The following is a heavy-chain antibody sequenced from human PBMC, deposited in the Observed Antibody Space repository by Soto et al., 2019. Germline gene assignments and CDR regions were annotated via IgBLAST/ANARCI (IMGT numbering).Heavy chain of an antibody. Sequence: EVQLVESGGGLVQPGGSLRLSCAASGFTFSSYEMNWVRQAPGKGLEWVSYISSSGSTIYYADSVKGRFTISRDNAKNSVYLQMNSLRAEDTAVYYCARIRRLVGAFDIWGQGTMVTVSS. CDR3: ARIRRLVGAFDI. CDR2: ISSSGSTI. V-gene: IGHV3-48*03. J-gene: IGHJ3*02. D-gene: IGHD6-6*01. CDR1: GFTFSSYE.